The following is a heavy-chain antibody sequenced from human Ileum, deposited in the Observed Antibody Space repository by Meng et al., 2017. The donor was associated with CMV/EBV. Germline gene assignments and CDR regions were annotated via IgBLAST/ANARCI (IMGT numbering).Heavy chain of an antibody. D-gene: IGHD3-3*01. CDR3: ARGDTYYLEWWFDP. Sequence: KASGFTFTNDYFHWVRQAPGQGLEWMGWISAYNGGTNPAQKFQGRATMTIDTSTSTAYMELRSLRSDDTAVYYCARGDTYYLEWWFDPWGQGTLVTVSS. CDR1: GFTFTNDY. V-gene: IGHV1-18*01. CDR2: ISAYNGGT. J-gene: IGHJ5*02.